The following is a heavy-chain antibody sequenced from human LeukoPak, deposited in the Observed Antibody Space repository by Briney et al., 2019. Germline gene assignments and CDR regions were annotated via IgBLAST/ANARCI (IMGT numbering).Heavy chain of an antibody. CDR1: GFTFSDYY. V-gene: IGHV3-7*01. Sequence: GGSLRLSCAASGFTFSDYYMSWVRQAPGKGLEWVANIKQDGSEKYYVDSVKGRFTISRDNAKNSLYLQMNSLRAEDTAVYYCASLYGSGSYYNRKNDYWGQGTLVTVSS. CDR3: ASLYGSGSYYNRKNDY. CDR2: IKQDGSEK. J-gene: IGHJ4*02. D-gene: IGHD3-10*01.